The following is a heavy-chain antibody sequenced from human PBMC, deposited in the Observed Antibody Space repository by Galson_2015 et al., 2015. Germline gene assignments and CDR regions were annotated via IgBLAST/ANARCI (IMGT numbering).Heavy chain of an antibody. J-gene: IGHJ6*03. CDR1: GFTFSSHW. V-gene: IGHV3-7*04. CDR2: IRQDGSEK. Sequence: SLRLSCAASGFTFSSHWMSWVSQAPGKGLEWVATIRQDGSEKLYVDSVRGRFTISRDNAQNSLFLQMDSLRDEDTAVYYCARGCGSSSCPYYMDVWGKGTTVTVSS. CDR3: ARGCGSSSCPYYMDV. D-gene: IGHD2-2*01.